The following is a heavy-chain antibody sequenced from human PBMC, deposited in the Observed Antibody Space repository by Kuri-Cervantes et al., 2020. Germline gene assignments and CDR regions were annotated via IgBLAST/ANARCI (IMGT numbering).Heavy chain of an antibody. J-gene: IGHJ6*02. CDR2: IWYDGSNK. D-gene: IGHD2-15*01. CDR1: GFTFSSYG. Sequence: GGSLRLSCAASGFTFSSYGMHWVRQAPGKGLEWVAVIWYDGSNKYYADSVNGRFTISRDNAKNSLYLQMNSLRAEDTAVYYCAREEGDTLLYGMDVWGQGTTVTVSS. V-gene: IGHV3-33*01. CDR3: AREEGDTLLYGMDV.